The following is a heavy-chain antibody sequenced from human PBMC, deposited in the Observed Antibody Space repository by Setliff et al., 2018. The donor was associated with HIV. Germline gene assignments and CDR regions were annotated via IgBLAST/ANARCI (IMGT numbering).Heavy chain of an antibody. Sequence: PGGSLRLSCAVSGFFFSDHYMSWIRQAPGKGLEWVSYISFSGNTIYYRDSVRGRFTIARDNARNSLYLQMNSLKADDTAVYYCARDEAIEGALTYFDLWGRGTLVTVSS. D-gene: IGHD1-26*01. CDR1: GFFFSDHY. V-gene: IGHV3-11*01. CDR2: ISFSGNTI. CDR3: ARDEAIEGALTYFDL. J-gene: IGHJ2*01.